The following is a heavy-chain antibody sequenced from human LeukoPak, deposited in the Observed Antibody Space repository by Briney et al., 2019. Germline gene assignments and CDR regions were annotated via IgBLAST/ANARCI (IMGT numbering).Heavy chain of an antibody. Sequence: ASVKVSCKASGYTFTCYYMHWVRQAPGQGLEWMGWINPNSGGTNYAQKFQGRVTMTRDTSISTAYMELSRLRSDDTAVYYCARAHIAAANRLFDYWGQGTLVTVSS. CDR1: GYTFTCYY. V-gene: IGHV1-2*02. J-gene: IGHJ4*02. CDR3: ARAHIAAANRLFDY. CDR2: INPNSGGT. D-gene: IGHD6-13*01.